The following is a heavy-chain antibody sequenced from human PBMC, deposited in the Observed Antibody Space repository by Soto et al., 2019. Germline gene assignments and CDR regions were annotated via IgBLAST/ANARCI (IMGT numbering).Heavy chain of an antibody. J-gene: IGHJ4*02. CDR3: AKDERVGYCSGGSCYGAPFDY. D-gene: IGHD2-15*01. CDR1: GFTFSSYG. CDR2: ISYDGSNK. V-gene: IGHV3-30*18. Sequence: GGSLRLSCAASGFTFSSYGMHWVRQAPGKGLEWVAVISYDGSNKYYADSVKGRFTISRDNSKNTLYLQMNSLRAEDTAVYYCAKDERVGYCSGGSCYGAPFDYWGQGTLVTVSS.